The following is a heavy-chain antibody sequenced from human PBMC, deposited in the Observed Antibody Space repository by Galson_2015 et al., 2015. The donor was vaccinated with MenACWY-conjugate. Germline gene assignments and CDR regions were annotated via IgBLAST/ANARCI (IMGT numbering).Heavy chain of an antibody. CDR3: ATYCSSPSCYANGAY. D-gene: IGHD2-2*01. CDR2: INSDGRAA. V-gene: IGHV3-74*01. CDR1: GFPFSRYW. J-gene: IGHJ4*02. Sequence: SLRLSCAASGFPFSRYWMHWVRPSPGKGLVWVSRINSDGRAADYADSVKGRFTISRDNAKNTLYLQMNSLRAEDTAVYYCATYCSSPSCYANGAYWGQGTLVTVSS.